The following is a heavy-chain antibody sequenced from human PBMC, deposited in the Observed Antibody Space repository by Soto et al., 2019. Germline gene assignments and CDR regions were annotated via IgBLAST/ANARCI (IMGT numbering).Heavy chain of an antibody. CDR1: GFTFSDYY. D-gene: IGHD3-10*01. Sequence: GGSLRLSCAASGFTFSDYYMSWIRQAPGKGLEWVSYISSSGSTIYYADSVKGRFTISRDNAKNSLYLQMNSLRAEDTAVYYCARASRDGYGSWNYYYYYYMAVWGKGTTVTVSS. V-gene: IGHV3-11*01. CDR3: ARASRDGYGSWNYYYYYYMAV. J-gene: IGHJ6*03. CDR2: ISSSGSTI.